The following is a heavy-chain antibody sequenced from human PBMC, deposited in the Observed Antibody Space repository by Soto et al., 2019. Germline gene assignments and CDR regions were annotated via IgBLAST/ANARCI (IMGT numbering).Heavy chain of an antibody. Sequence: SETLSLTCTVSGVSIHSSSYYWGWIRQPPGKGLEWIGSIYYSGSTYYNPSLKSRVTISVDTSKNHFSLKLSSVTAADTAVYYCARQGRNYDFWSGYYRDYYGMDVWGQGTTVT. CDR1: GVSIHSSSYY. D-gene: IGHD3-3*01. CDR2: IYYSGST. CDR3: ARQGRNYDFWSGYYRDYYGMDV. V-gene: IGHV4-39*01. J-gene: IGHJ6*02.